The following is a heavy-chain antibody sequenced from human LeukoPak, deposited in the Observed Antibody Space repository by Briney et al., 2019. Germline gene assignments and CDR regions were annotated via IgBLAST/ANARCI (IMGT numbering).Heavy chain of an antibody. Sequence: LWASVTVSCKASGYTFTSYYMHWVRQAPGQGLEWMGIINPSGGSTNYAQKFQGRVTMTRDTSTSTVYMELSSLRSKDTAVYYCAAVPTTEGNAFDIWGQGTMVTVSS. CDR3: AAVPTTEGNAFDI. D-gene: IGHD4-11*01. CDR2: INPSGGST. J-gene: IGHJ3*02. V-gene: IGHV1-46*01. CDR1: GYTFTSYY.